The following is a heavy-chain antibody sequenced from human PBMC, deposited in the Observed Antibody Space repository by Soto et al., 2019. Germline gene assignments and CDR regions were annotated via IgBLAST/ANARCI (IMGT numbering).Heavy chain of an antibody. J-gene: IGHJ4*02. CDR3: ARAWSGYSYDFDY. V-gene: IGHV4-30-4*08. CDR2: IYYSGST. Sequence: SGTLTLTCTVSGGSICSYYWSWIRQPPGKGLEWIGYIYYSGSTYYNPSLKSRVTISVDTSKNQFSLKLSSVTAADTAVYYCARAWSGYSYDFDYWGQGTLVTVSS. D-gene: IGHD3-3*01. CDR1: GGSICSYY.